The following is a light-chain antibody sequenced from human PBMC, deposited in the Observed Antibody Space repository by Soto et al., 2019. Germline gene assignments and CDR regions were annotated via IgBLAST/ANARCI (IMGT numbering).Light chain of an antibody. CDR2: GVT. J-gene: IGLJ1*01. Sequence: QSVLTQPTSVAGSPRPSSTISCSGNHNDIGTYDYVSWYQQQPGRAPRLLIYGVTTRPSGISDRFSASQSGLTASLTISGRQPEDEADYYCSSFTSDRLYVFGPGTKVTVL. CDR3: SSFTSDRLYV. CDR1: HNDIGTYDY. V-gene: IGLV2-14*03.